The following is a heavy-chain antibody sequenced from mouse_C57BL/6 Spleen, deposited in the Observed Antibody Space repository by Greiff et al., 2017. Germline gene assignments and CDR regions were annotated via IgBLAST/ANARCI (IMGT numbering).Heavy chain of an antibody. D-gene: IGHD1-1*01. Sequence: QVQLQQPGAELVRPGSSVKLSCKASGYTFTSYWMHWVKQRPIQGLEWIGNIDPSDSETHYNQKFKDKATLTVDKSSSKAYMQLSSLTSEDSAVYYCARGYYGTETPWFAYWGQGTLVTVSA. CDR1: GYTFTSYW. CDR2: IDPSDSET. CDR3: ARGYYGTETPWFAY. V-gene: IGHV1-52*01. J-gene: IGHJ3*01.